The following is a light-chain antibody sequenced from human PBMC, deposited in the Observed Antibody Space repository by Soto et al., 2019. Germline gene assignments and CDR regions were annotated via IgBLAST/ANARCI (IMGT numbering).Light chain of an antibody. J-gene: IGKJ5*01. CDR3: QQYYSYPIP. V-gene: IGKV1-5*03. Sequence: DIQMTQSPTPMSVSIGHRVTITYRASQTISSWLAWYQQKPGKAPKLLICKASTLKSGVPSRFSGSGSGTEFTLTISSLQPDDFATYYCQQYYSYPIPFGQGTRLEI. CDR1: QTISSW. CDR2: KAS.